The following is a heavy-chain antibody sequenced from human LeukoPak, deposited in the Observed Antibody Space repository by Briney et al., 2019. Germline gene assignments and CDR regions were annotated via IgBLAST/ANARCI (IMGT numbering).Heavy chain of an antibody. Sequence: SETLSLTCTVSGGSISSYYWSWIRQPPGKGLEWIGYIYTSGSTYYNPSLKSRVTISVDTSKNQFSLKLSSVTAADTAVYYCASRVRYYFDYWGQGTLVTVSS. CDR3: ASRVRYYFDY. D-gene: IGHD4-23*01. V-gene: IGHV4-4*09. CDR1: GGSISSYY. CDR2: IYTSGST. J-gene: IGHJ4*02.